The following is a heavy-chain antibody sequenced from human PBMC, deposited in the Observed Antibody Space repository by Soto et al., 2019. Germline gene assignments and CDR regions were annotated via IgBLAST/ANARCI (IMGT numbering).Heavy chain of an antibody. CDR3: ASAWELLRMGWFDP. Sequence: ETLSLTCTVSGGSISSSSYYWGWIRQPPGKGLEWIGSIYYSGSTYYNPSLKSRVTISVDTSKNQFSLKLSSVTAADTAVYYCASAWELLRMGWFDPWGQGTLVTVSS. D-gene: IGHD1-26*01. CDR1: GGSISSSSYY. V-gene: IGHV4-39*01. J-gene: IGHJ5*02. CDR2: IYYSGST.